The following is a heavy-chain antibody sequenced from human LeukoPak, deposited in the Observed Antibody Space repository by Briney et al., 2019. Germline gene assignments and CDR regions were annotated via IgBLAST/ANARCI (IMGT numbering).Heavy chain of an antibody. CDR2: IYHSGST. V-gene: IGHV4-38-2*02. CDR1: GYSISSGYY. J-gene: IGHJ6*03. Sequence: SETLSLTCTVSGYSISSGYYWGWIRQPPGKGLEWIGSIYHSGSTYYNPSLKSRVTISVDLSKNQFSLKLTSVTAADTAVYYCARSYYYYYMDVWGKGTTVTVSS. CDR3: ARSYYYYYMDV.